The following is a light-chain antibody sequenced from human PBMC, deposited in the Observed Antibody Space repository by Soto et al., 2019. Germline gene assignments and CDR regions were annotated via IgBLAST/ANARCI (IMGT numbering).Light chain of an antibody. Sequence: EIVLTQSPATLSLSPEERATLSCRASQSVSSYLAWYQQKPGQAPRLLIYDASNRATGIPARFSGSGSGTDFTLTISSLEPEDFAVYYGQQRSNWPSITFGQGTRLEIK. CDR2: DAS. CDR1: QSVSSY. CDR3: QQRSNWPSIT. J-gene: IGKJ5*01. V-gene: IGKV3-11*01.